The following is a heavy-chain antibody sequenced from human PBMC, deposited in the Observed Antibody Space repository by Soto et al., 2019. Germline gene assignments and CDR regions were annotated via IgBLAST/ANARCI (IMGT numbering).Heavy chain of an antibody. V-gene: IGHV1-69*13. CDR2: IIPIFGTA. J-gene: IGHJ3*02. CDR1: GGTFSSYA. Sequence: SVKVSCKASGGTFSSYAISWVRQAPGQGLEWMGGIIPIFGTANYAQKFQGRVTITADESTSTAYMELSSLRSEDTAVYYCARDIVATPNPFDIWGQGTVVTVSS. CDR3: ARDIVATPNPFDI. D-gene: IGHD5-12*01.